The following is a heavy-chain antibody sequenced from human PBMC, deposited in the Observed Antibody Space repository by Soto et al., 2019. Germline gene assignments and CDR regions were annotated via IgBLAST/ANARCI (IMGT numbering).Heavy chain of an antibody. CDR1: GYTLSDVS. V-gene: IGHV1-24*01. CDR2: FDPENDET. Sequence: ASVKVCCKVSGYTLSDVSIHWVRQTPGKGLEWMGGFDPENDETSYAQKFQGRVTLTEDTSTDTAYLELSSLRSEDTAIYYCAIAAYCSGATCYSDYNWFDPWGQGTLVTVSS. D-gene: IGHD2-15*01. J-gene: IGHJ5*02. CDR3: AIAAYCSGATCYSDYNWFDP.